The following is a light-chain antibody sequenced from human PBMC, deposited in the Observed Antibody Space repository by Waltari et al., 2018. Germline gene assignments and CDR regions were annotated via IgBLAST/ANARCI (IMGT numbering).Light chain of an antibody. Sequence: QSVLTQPTSASGTPGQRVIISCSGGRFNIGTYSVNWYQQLPGTAPKVLIYSNTQRPSGVPGRFSGSKSGTSASLAISGLQSEDEANYYCAAWDDTLNGLVFGGGTKVTVL. CDR1: RFNIGTYS. J-gene: IGLJ2*01. CDR3: AAWDDTLNGLV. V-gene: IGLV1-44*01. CDR2: SNT.